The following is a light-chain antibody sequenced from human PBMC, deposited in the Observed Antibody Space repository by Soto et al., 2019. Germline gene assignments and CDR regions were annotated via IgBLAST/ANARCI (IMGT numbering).Light chain of an antibody. V-gene: IGKV1-27*01. Sequence: DIQMTQSPSSLSASVGDRVTITCRASQGIGNYLAWYQQKPGKVPKLLIYAASTLQSGVPSRFSGSGSGTDFTFTISILRPEDVDTYSCQKYHRAPPAVTFGRGTKVDIK. CDR1: QGIGNY. CDR3: QKYHRAPPAVT. J-gene: IGKJ3*01. CDR2: AAS.